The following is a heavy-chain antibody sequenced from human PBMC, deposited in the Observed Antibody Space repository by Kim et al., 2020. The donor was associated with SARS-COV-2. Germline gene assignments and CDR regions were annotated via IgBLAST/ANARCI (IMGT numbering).Heavy chain of an antibody. D-gene: IGHD6-13*01. CDR3: AKGVIAAAGTWRDYYYYYGMDV. J-gene: IGHJ6*02. V-gene: IGHV3-30*18. Sequence: GGSLRLSCAASGFTFSSYGMHWVRQAPGKGLEWVAVISYDGSNKYYADSVKGRFTISRDNSKNTLYLQMNSLRAEDTAVYYCAKGVIAAAGTWRDYYYYYGMDVWGQGTTVTVSS. CDR2: ISYDGSNK. CDR1: GFTFSSYG.